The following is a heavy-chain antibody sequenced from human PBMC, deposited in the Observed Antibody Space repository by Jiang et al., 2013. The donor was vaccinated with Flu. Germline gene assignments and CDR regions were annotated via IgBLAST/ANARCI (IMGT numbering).Heavy chain of an antibody. CDR2: INLGGHT. CDR3: ARGLRPPRIDS. V-gene: IGHV4-34*01. J-gene: IGHJ4*02. CDR1: NDYY. D-gene: IGHD3-3*01. Sequence: NDYYWTWIRQPPGRGLEWIGEINLGGHTNSNPSLKSRVTISVDTSKNQFSLRLSSVTAADTAVYYCARGLRPPRIDSWGQGTLVTVSS.